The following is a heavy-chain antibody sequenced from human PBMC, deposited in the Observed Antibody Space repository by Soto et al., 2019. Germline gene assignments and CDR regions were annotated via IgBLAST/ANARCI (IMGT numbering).Heavy chain of an antibody. D-gene: IGHD3-10*01. V-gene: IGHV3-23*01. CDR3: VKNSGWFNT. Sequence: QLLQSGGGLVQPGGSLTLSCAASGFTFGTTDMSWVRQAPGEGLEWVSTIDGSGGITYYADSVKGRFTNSKDNSRNTVYLQMTSLRGDDTALYYCVKNSGWFNTWGQGALVTVSS. CDR1: GFTFGTTD. CDR2: IDGSGGIT. J-gene: IGHJ5*02.